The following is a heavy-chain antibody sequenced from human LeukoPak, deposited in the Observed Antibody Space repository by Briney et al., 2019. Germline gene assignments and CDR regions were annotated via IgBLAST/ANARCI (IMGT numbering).Heavy chain of an antibody. D-gene: IGHD3-10*01. CDR1: GGSSITYY. Sequence: SETLSLTCTVSGGSSITYYWNWIRQPPGKGLEWIGYVYYTGSTAYNPSLKSRVSMSVDTSKNQFSLKLSSVTAADTAVYYCAREEGSGSLGFWGQGTLVTVSS. CDR3: AREEGSGSLGF. CDR2: VYYTGST. V-gene: IGHV4-59*01. J-gene: IGHJ4*02.